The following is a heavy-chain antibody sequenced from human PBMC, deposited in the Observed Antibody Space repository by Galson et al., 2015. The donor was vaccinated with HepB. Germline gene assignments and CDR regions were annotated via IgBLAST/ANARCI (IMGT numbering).Heavy chain of an antibody. CDR2: ISGSGEST. CDR1: GFTFSDYS. V-gene: IGHV3-23*01. CDR3: AKDPTSYYWYTDSSGFDC. D-gene: IGHD2-2*02. Sequence: SLRLSCAASGFTFSDYSINWVRQAPGKGLEWVSGISGSGESTYYADSVKGRFTISRDNSENTVFLQMNSLRAEDSAVYYCAKDPTSYYWYTDSSGFDCWGQGTLVTVSS. J-gene: IGHJ4*02.